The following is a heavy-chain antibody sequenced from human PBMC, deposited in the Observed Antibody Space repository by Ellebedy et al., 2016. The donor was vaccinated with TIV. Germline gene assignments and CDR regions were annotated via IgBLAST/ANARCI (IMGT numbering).Heavy chain of an antibody. Sequence: AASVKVSCKASGYTFTGYYMHWMRQAPGQGLEWMGWINPNSGGTNYAQKFQGRVTMTRDTSISTAYMELSRLRSDDTAVYYCARGLDRGYSYGYHYWGQGTLVTVSS. D-gene: IGHD5-18*01. V-gene: IGHV1-2*02. CDR1: GYTFTGYY. CDR2: INPNSGGT. J-gene: IGHJ4*02. CDR3: ARGLDRGYSYGYHY.